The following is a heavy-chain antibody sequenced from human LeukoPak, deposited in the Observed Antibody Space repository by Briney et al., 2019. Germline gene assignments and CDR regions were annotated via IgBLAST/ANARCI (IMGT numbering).Heavy chain of an antibody. CDR3: AKRANDYVWGSAFDY. D-gene: IGHD3-16*01. CDR2: ISGSGDDT. J-gene: IGHJ4*02. Sequence: GGLRLSCAASGFTFNNYAMNWVRQAPGKGLEWVSGISGSGDDTYYADSVKGRFTISRDNSKNTLYLQMNSLRAEDTAVYYCAKRANDYVWGSAFDYWGQGTLVTVSS. V-gene: IGHV3-23*01. CDR1: GFTFNNYA.